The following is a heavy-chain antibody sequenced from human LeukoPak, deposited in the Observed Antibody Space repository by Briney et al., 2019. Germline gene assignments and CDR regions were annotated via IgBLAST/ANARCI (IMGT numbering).Heavy chain of an antibody. D-gene: IGHD3-22*01. CDR3: TSPRYYYDLGAQYPIDI. CDR1: GFTFSGSA. Sequence: GGSLRLSCAASGFTFSGSALHWVRQASGKGLEWVGRIRSKANSYATAYAASVKGRFTISRDDSKNTAYLQMNSLKTEDTAVYYCTSPRYYYDLGAQYPIDIWGQGTMVTVSS. J-gene: IGHJ3*02. V-gene: IGHV3-73*01. CDR2: IRSKANSYAT.